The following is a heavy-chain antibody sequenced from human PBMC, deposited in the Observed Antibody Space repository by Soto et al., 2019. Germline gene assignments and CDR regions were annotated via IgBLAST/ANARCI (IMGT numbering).Heavy chain of an antibody. V-gene: IGHV3-30*19. CDR2: TSYDGSNK. D-gene: IGHD3-16*01. J-gene: IGHJ4*02. Sequence: QVQLVESGGGVVQPGASLRLFCVGSGYTFRSYVIHWVRQAPGKGLEWVALTSYDGSNKYYDDSVKGRFTISRDNSRNTVDLHIDSLRLEDTALYYCARWGTTGGLDVWGQGTLVSVSS. CDR3: ARWGTTGGLDV. CDR1: GYTFRSYV.